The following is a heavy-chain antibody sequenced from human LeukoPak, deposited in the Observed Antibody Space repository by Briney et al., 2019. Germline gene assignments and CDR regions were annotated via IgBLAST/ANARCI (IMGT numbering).Heavy chain of an antibody. Sequence: GASVKVSCKASGYTFTGYYMHWVRQAPGQGLECMGWINPNSGGTNYAQKFQGRVTMTRDTSISTAYMELSRLRSDDTAVYYCAREVPCGGGSCYEVRGFHYWGQGTLVTVYS. V-gene: IGHV1-2*02. CDR3: AREVPCGGGSCYEVRGFHY. CDR2: INPNSGGT. J-gene: IGHJ4*02. D-gene: IGHD2-15*01. CDR1: GYTFTGYY.